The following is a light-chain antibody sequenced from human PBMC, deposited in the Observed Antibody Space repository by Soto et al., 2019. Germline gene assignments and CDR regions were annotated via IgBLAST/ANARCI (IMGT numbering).Light chain of an antibody. Sequence: DIQLTQSPSFLSASVGDRVTITCRASQDISSHLAWYQQKQGKAPKLLIYAASTLQSGVPSGFGGSGSGTEFTRTITSRQPEDCATYYLQQVKTYPLTFGGGTKVASK. J-gene: IGKJ4*01. CDR1: QDISSH. V-gene: IGKV1-9*01. CDR2: AAS. CDR3: QQVKTYPLT.